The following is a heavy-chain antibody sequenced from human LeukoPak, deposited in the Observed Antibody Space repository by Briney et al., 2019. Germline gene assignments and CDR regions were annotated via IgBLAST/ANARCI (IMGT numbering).Heavy chain of an antibody. Sequence: PGGSLRLSCAASGFTFTSHGMHWVRQAPGKGQEWLALIWYDGSKKYYADSVKGRFTVSRDNSKDTLWLQMNSLRTEDTAVYYCAKDDTSGYYYIDYWGQGTLVTASS. D-gene: IGHD3-22*01. CDR3: AKDDTSGYYYIDY. J-gene: IGHJ4*02. CDR1: GFTFTSHG. CDR2: IWYDGSKK. V-gene: IGHV3-30*02.